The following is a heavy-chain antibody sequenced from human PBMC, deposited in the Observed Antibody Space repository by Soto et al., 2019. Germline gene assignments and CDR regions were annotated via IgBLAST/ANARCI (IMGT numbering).Heavy chain of an antibody. J-gene: IGHJ6*02. CDR1: GYTFTSYG. D-gene: IGHD3-22*01. Sequence: ASVKVSCKASGYTFTSYGISWVRQAPGQGLEWMGWISAYNGNTNYAQKLQGRVTMTTDTSTSTAYMELMSLRSDDTAVYYCARPHGSSGYYSYYGMDVWGQGTTVTVSS. CDR2: ISAYNGNT. V-gene: IGHV1-18*01. CDR3: ARPHGSSGYYSYYGMDV.